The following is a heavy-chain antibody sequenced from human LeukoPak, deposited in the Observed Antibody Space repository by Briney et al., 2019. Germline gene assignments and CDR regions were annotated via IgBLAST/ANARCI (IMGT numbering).Heavy chain of an antibody. CDR3: ARDYYDSSGYYQRVFDP. D-gene: IGHD3-22*01. CDR2: IYYGGST. CDR1: GGSISSYY. J-gene: IGHJ5*02. Sequence: SETLSLTCTVSGGSISSYYWSWIRQPPGKGLEWIGYIYYGGSTNYNPSLKSRVTISVDTSKNQFSLKLSSVTAADTAVYYCARDYYDSSGYYQRVFDPWGQGTLVTVSS. V-gene: IGHV4-59*01.